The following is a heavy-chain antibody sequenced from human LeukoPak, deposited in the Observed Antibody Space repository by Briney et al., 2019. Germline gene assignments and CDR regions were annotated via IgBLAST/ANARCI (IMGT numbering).Heavy chain of an antibody. CDR1: GGSISSYY. V-gene: IGHV4-59*01. CDR2: IYYSGST. J-gene: IGHJ6*03. CDR3: ARGKIGSYYYYYYMDV. Sequence: SETLSLTCTVSGGSISSYYWSWIRQPPGKGLEWIGYIYYSGSTNYNPSLKSRVTISVDTSKNQFSLKLSSVTAADTAVYYCARGKIGSYYYYYYMDVWGKGTTVIVSS. D-gene: IGHD1-26*01.